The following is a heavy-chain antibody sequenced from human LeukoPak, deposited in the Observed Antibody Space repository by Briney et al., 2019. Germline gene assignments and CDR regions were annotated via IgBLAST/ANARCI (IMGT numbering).Heavy chain of an antibody. CDR3: ARVGAQRPHDV. Sequence: GGSLRPSCAVSGFTFSTYEMSWVRQAPGKGLEWVSYISSSGNTIYYADSVKGRFTISRDNAKNSLYLQMNSLRAEDTAVYYCARVGAQRPHDVWGKGTTVTVSS. V-gene: IGHV3-48*03. CDR1: GFTFSTYE. J-gene: IGHJ6*04. D-gene: IGHD3-10*01. CDR2: ISSSGNTI.